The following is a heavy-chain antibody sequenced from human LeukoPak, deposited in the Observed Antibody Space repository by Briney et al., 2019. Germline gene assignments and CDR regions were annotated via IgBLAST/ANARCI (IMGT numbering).Heavy chain of an antibody. J-gene: IGHJ3*02. Sequence: PSETLSLTCAVYGGSFSGYYWSWIRQPPGKGLEWIGEMNHSGSTNYNPSLRSRVTISVDTSKNQFSLKLSSVTAADTAVYYCARVEKATSGDAFDIWGQGTMVTVSS. CDR3: ARVEKATSGDAFDI. CDR1: GGSFSGYY. CDR2: MNHSGST. V-gene: IGHV4-34*01.